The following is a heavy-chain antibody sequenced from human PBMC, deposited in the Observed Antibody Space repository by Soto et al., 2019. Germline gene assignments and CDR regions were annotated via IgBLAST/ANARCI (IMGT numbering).Heavy chain of an antibody. CDR2: IYYSGST. Sequence: SETLSLTCTVSGGSISSSSYYWGWIRQPPGKGLEWIGSIYYSGSTYYNPSLKSRVTISVDTSKNQFSLKLSSVTAADTAVYYCARGPVSFGVVIIHYYYYGMDVWGQGTTVTVSS. D-gene: IGHD3-3*01. J-gene: IGHJ6*02. CDR1: GGSISSSSYY. CDR3: ARGPVSFGVVIIHYYYYGMDV. V-gene: IGHV4-39*07.